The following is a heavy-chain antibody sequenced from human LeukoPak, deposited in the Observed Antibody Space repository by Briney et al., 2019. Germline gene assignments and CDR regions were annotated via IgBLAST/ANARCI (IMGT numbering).Heavy chain of an antibody. CDR2: ISANGGGT. V-gene: IGHV3-23*01. CDR3: AKGSSPFDY. D-gene: IGHD6-13*01. CDR1: GFTFSSYA. J-gene: IGHJ4*02. Sequence: SGGSLRLSCVASGFTFSSYAMSWVRQAPGKGLEWVSAISANGGGTYYADSVKGRFTISRDNSENTLYLQMNSLRAEDTAVYYCAKGSSPFDYWGQGTLVTVSS.